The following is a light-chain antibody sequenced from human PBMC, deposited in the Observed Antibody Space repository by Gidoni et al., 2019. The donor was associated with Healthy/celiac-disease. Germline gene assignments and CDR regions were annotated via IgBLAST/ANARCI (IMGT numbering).Light chain of an antibody. J-gene: IGKJ2*01. V-gene: IGKV3-20*01. CDR2: GAS. CDR1: QSVSSSY. Sequence: EIVLTQSPGTLSFSPGERATLSCRASQSVSSSYLDWYQQKPGQAPRLLIYGASSRATGIPDRFSGSGSGTDFTLTISRLEPEDFAVYYCQQYGSSPYTFGQGTKLEIK. CDR3: QQYGSSPYT.